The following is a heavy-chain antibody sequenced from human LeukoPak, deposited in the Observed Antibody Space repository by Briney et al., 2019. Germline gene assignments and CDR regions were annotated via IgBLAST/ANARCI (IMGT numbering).Heavy chain of an antibody. Sequence: GGSLRLSCAASGFTVSSNYMSWVRQAPGKGLEWVSVLHSGGSAFYADSVKGRFTISRDNSKNSLYLQMNSLRDEDTAVYYCARGWSYGFDIWGQGTMVTVSS. CDR2: LHSGGSA. J-gene: IGHJ3*02. CDR1: GFTVSSNY. V-gene: IGHV3-66*01. CDR3: ARGWSYGFDI. D-gene: IGHD3-3*01.